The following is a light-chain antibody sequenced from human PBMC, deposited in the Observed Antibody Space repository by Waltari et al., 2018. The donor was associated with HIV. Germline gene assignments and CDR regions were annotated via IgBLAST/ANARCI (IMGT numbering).Light chain of an antibody. CDR1: QSVSNNY. J-gene: IGKJ1*01. Sequence: EIVLTQSPGPLSLSPGERAILSCRASQSVSNNYLAWYQQKPGQAPRLLIYGASRRATDIPDRFSGSGSGTDFTLTISRLEPEDFAVYYCQQYGGSPWTFGQGTKVEIK. CDR2: GAS. CDR3: QQYGGSPWT. V-gene: IGKV3-20*01.